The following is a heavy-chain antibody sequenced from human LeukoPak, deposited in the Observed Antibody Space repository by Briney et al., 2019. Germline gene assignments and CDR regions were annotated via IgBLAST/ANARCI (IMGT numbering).Heavy chain of an antibody. Sequence: ASVKVSCKASGGTFSSYAISWVRQAPGQGLEWMGRIIPIFGTANYAQKFQGRVTITTDESTSTAYMELSSLRSEDTAVYYCARGEVPGTLPGNEDTSYCYYMDVWGKGTTVTVSS. CDR1: GGTFSSYA. V-gene: IGHV1-69*05. CDR3: ARGEVPGTLPGNEDTSYCYYMDV. D-gene: IGHD1-1*01. J-gene: IGHJ6*03. CDR2: IIPIFGTA.